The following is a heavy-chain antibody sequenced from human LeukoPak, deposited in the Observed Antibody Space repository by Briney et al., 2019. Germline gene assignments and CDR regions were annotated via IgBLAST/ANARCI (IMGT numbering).Heavy chain of an antibody. V-gene: IGHV3-30*18. J-gene: IGHJ4*02. D-gene: IGHD3-22*01. CDR3: AKDLRYYYDSSGYSPFDY. Sequence: GRSLRLSCAASGFTFSNYVMHWVRQAPGKGLEWVALISYDGSNKYYADSVKGRFTISRDNSKNTLYLQMNSLRAEDTAVYYCAKDLRYYYDSSGYSPFDYWGQGTLVTVSS. CDR2: ISYDGSNK. CDR1: GFTFSNYV.